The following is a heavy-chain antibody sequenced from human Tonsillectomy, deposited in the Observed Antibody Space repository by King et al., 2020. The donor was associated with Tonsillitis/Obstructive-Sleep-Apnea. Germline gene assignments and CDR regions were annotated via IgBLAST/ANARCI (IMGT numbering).Heavy chain of an antibody. CDR3: ARDGPNTKHAFDI. CDR1: GFTVSSNY. CDR2: IYSGGDT. J-gene: IGHJ3*02. Sequence: VQLVESGGGLIQPGGSLRLSCAASGFTVSSNYMSWVRQAPGKGLEWVSIIYSGGDTYYADSVKGRFTISRDNSKNTLYLQMNSLRAEDTAVYYCARDGPNTKHAFDIWGQGTMVTVSS. V-gene: IGHV3-53*01.